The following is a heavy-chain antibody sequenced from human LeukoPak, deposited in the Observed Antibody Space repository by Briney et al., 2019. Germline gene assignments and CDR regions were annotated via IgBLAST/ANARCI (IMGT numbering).Heavy chain of an antibody. CDR1: GGSISSGSHY. D-gene: IGHD1-26*01. Sequence: PSETLSLTCTVSGGSISSGSHYWSWIRQPAGKGLEWIGRIYSSGNTNYNPSLKSRVTISLDTSKSRFSLNLSSVTAADTAMYYCAGEVGGSWFDPWGLGTLVTVSS. CDR3: AGEVGGSWFDP. J-gene: IGHJ5*02. CDR2: IYSSGNT. V-gene: IGHV4-61*02.